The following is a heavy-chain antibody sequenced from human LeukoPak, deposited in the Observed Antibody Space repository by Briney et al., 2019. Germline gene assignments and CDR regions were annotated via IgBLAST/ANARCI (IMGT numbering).Heavy chain of an antibody. CDR1: GGTFSCYA. V-gene: IGHV1-69*13. D-gene: IGHD5-18*01. CDR2: IIPIFGTA. Sequence: ASVKVSCKASGGTFSCYAISWVRQAPGQGLEWMGGIIPIFGTANYAQKFQGRVTITADESTSTAYMELSSLRSEDTAVYYCARGPDTAMVLWGQGTLVTVSS. J-gene: IGHJ4*02. CDR3: ARGPDTAMVL.